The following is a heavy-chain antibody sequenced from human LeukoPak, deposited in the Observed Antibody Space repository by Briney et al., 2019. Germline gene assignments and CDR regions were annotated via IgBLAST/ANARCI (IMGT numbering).Heavy chain of an antibody. D-gene: IGHD3-10*01. CDR2: ISYDGSNK. CDR1: GFTFSSYA. V-gene: IGHV3-30-3*01. CDR3: ARDDALWFGVDAFDI. Sequence: GGSLRLSCAASGFTFSSYAMHWVRQAPGKGLEWVAVISYDGSNKYYADSVKGRFTISRDNAKNSLYLQMKSLRAEDTAVYYCARDDALWFGVDAFDIWGQGTMVTVSS. J-gene: IGHJ3*02.